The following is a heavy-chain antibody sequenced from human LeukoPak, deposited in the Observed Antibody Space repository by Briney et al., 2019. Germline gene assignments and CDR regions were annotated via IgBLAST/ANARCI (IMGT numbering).Heavy chain of an antibody. CDR3: ARGRDSSGYNDAFDI. CDR2: INWNGGST. J-gene: IGHJ3*02. CDR1: GFTFDDYG. V-gene: IGHV3-20*04. Sequence: GGSLRLSCAASGFTFDDYGMSWVRQAPGKGLEWVSGINWNGGSTGYADSVKGRFTISRDNAKNSLYLQMNSLRAEDTALYYCARGRDSSGYNDAFDIWGQGTMVTVSS. D-gene: IGHD3-22*01.